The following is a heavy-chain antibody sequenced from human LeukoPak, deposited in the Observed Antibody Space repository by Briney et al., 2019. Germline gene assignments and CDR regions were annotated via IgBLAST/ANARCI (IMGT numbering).Heavy chain of an antibody. J-gene: IGHJ6*03. Sequence: SVKVSCKASGGTFSSYAISWVRQAPGQGLEWMGGIIPIFGTANYAQKFQGRVTITADESTSTAYMELSSLRSEDTAVYYCARGKLEWLRFGNYYYYYMDLWGKGTTVTVSS. CDR1: GGTFSSYA. CDR3: ARGKLEWLRFGNYYYYYMDL. CDR2: IIPIFGTA. D-gene: IGHD5-12*01. V-gene: IGHV1-69*01.